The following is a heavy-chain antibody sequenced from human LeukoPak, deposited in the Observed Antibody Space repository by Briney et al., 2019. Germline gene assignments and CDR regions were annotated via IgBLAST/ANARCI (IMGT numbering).Heavy chain of an antibody. Sequence: GGSLRLSCAASGFTFSSYAMHWVRQAPGKGLEWVAVISYDGSNKYYADSVKGRFTISRDNSKNTLYLQMNSLRAEDTAVYYCAKTSGPPTLKGGAIDYWGQGTLVTVSS. CDR3: AKTSGPPTLKGGAIDY. CDR1: GFTFSSYA. J-gene: IGHJ4*02. D-gene: IGHD3-16*01. CDR2: ISYDGSNK. V-gene: IGHV3-30*14.